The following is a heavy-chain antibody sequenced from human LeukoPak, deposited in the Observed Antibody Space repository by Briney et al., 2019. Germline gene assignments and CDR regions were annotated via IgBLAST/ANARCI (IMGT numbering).Heavy chain of an antibody. CDR1: GFTFSSYA. CDR2: ISGSGGST. J-gene: IGHJ6*02. V-gene: IGHV3-23*01. D-gene: IGHD3-10*01. CDR3: AKELPGSGSYYNVYYYYGMDV. Sequence: PGGSLRLSCAASGFTFSSYAMSWVRQAPGKGLEWVSAISGSGGSTYYADSVKGRFTISRDNSKNTLYLQMNSLRAEDTAVYYCAKELPGSGSYYNVYYYYGMDVWGQGTTVTVSS.